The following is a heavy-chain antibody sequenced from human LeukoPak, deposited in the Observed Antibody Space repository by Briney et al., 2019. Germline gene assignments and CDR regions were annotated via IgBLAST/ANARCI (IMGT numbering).Heavy chain of an antibody. CDR1: GFTVSVNY. Sequence: GGSLRLSCAAFGFTVSVNYMSWVRQAPGKGLECVSVIYSGGNTYYADPVKGRFTISRDNSKNTLYLQMNSLRAEDTAVYYCARKSDSGGQGDYWGPGTLVTVSS. D-gene: IGHD3-22*01. CDR2: IYSGGNT. CDR3: ARKSDSGGQGDY. J-gene: IGHJ4*02. V-gene: IGHV3-66*01.